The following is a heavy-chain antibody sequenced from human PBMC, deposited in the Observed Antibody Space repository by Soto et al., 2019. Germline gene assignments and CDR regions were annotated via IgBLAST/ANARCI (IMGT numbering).Heavy chain of an antibody. J-gene: IGHJ4*02. Sequence: QVQLVQSGAEVKKHGASVKVSCKASGYTFTSYDINWVRQATGPGLEWMGWMNPNSGHTGYAQKFQGRVTMTRNTYISTAYMELSSLRSEDTAVYYWARGELGYCSGGSCYSCAYWGQGTLVTVSS. CDR3: ARGELGYCSGGSCYSCAY. V-gene: IGHV1-8*01. CDR2: MNPNSGHT. CDR1: GYTFTSYD. D-gene: IGHD2-15*01.